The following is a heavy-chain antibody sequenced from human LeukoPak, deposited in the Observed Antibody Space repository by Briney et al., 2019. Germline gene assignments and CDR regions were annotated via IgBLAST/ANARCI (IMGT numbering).Heavy chain of an antibody. CDR2: IYSSGST. CDR1: GASLSSGSNY. V-gene: IGHV4-39*07. Sequence: SETLSLTCSVSGASLSSGSNYWGWVRQPPGTTLEWLGSIYSSGSTYYNPSLKSRVIIIIDTPKNHFSLTLSSVTAADTAVYYCARSDGYGLVGIWGQGTMVTVSS. D-gene: IGHD3-10*01. J-gene: IGHJ3*02. CDR3: ARSDGYGLVGI.